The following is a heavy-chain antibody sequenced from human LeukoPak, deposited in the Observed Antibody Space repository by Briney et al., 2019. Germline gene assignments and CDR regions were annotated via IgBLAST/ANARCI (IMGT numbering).Heavy chain of an antibody. CDR1: GYFISSGYY. D-gene: IGHD1-26*01. V-gene: IGHV4-38-2*01. CDR3: ARHGSGTHFDP. CDR2: TYHSGST. J-gene: IGHJ5*02. Sequence: SETLSLTCAVSGYFISSGYYWGWIRQPPGKGLEWIGSTYHSGSTYYNPSLKSRVTISVDTSKNQFSLKVSSVTAADTAVYYCARHGSGTHFDPWGQGTLVTVSS.